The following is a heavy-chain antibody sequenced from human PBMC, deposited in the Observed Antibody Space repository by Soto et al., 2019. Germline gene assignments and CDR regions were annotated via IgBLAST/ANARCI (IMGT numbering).Heavy chain of an antibody. J-gene: IGHJ4*03. Sequence: PGGSLRLSCAGSGFTFSSNAMIWVRQAPGKGLEWVSSVSGDGCASDYADSVKGRFTVSRHNSKNTLYLQMNSLRAEDTAVYYCAKRHYYGSGSFALATWGQGTLVTVSS. D-gene: IGHD3-10*01. CDR2: VSGDGCAS. CDR1: GFTFSSNA. V-gene: IGHV3-23*01. CDR3: AKRHYYGSGSFALAT.